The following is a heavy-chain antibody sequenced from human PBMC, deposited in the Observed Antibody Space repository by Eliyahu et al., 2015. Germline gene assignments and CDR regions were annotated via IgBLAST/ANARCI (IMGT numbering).Heavy chain of an antibody. CDR2: IYHSGST. CDR1: XYSISSDYY. D-gene: IGHD1-1*01. Sequence: QVQLQESGPGLVKPSETLSLSCAVSXYSISSDYYWGWIRQPPGKGLEWIGSIYHSGSTYYNPSLKSRISISVDTSKNQFSLRLTSMTAADTAVYYCAREGRSTTAFDSWGQGTLVTVSS. CDR3: AREGRSTTAFDS. J-gene: IGHJ4*02. V-gene: IGHV4-38-2*02.